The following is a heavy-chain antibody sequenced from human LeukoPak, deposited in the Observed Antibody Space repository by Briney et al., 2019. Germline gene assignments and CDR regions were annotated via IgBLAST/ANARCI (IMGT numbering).Heavy chain of an antibody. CDR1: GFTFSASA. V-gene: IGHV3-30-3*01. CDR3: ASGVDSGSCLDY. CDR2: ISYDGSDK. Sequence: GGSLRLSCAASGFTFSASAMHWVRQAPGKGLEWVALISYDGSDKYYADSVKGRFTISRDNSNNSLYLQMNSLRAEDTAVYYCASGVDSGSCLDYWGQGTLVTVSS. J-gene: IGHJ4*02. D-gene: IGHD6-13*01.